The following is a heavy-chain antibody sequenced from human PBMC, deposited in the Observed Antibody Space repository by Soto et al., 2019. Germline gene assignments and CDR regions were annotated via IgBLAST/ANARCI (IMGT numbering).Heavy chain of an antibody. D-gene: IGHD4-17*01. CDR1: GFTFSDYY. CDR2: ISSSGSTI. J-gene: IGHJ4*01. Sequence: PGGSLRLSCAASGFTFSDYYMSWIRQAPGKGLEWVSYISSSGSTIYYADSVKGRFTISRDNAKNSLYLQMNSLRAEDTAVYYCAKEFGPMTTAFDYRGQGTLVPVSS. CDR3: AKEFGPMTTAFDY. V-gene: IGHV3-11*01.